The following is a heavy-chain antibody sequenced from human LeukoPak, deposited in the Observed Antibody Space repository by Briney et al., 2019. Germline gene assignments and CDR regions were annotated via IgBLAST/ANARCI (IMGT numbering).Heavy chain of an antibody. D-gene: IGHD3-10*01. V-gene: IGHV3-21*01. Sequence: GGSLRLSCAASGFTFSTYSMNWVRQAPGKGLEWVSSISSSSSYIYYADSVRGRFTISRDNAKNSLYLQMNSLRDEDTAVYYCARQGSDYYYYGMDVWGQGTTVTVSS. J-gene: IGHJ6*02. CDR1: GFTFSTYS. CDR2: ISSSSSYI. CDR3: ARQGSDYYYYGMDV.